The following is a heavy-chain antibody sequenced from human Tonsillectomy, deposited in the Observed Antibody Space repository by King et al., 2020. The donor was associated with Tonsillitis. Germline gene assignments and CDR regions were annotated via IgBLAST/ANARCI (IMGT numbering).Heavy chain of an antibody. V-gene: IGHV4-59*08. CDR2: FHYGGNP. J-gene: IGHJ4*02. D-gene: IGHD5-24*01. Sequence: QQQESGPGLVRPSETLSLTCTVSIASISGYYWSWIRQPPGKGLEWIGYFHYGGNPNYNPSLESRVTMSVDTSKNQFSLKLSSVTAADTAVYYCARRGDAYPYSFDYWGQGTLVSVSS. CDR1: IASISGYY. CDR3: ARRGDAYPYSFDY.